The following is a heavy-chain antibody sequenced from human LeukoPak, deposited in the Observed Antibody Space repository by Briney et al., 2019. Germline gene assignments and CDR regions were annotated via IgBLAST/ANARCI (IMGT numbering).Heavy chain of an antibody. CDR1: GGSFSGYY. D-gene: IGHD3-22*01. J-gene: IGHJ3*02. V-gene: IGHV4-59*01. CDR3: ACLTTADAFDI. Sequence: PSETLSLTCALYGGSFSGYYWSWIRQPPGKGLEWIGYIYDSGSTNHNPSLKSRVTISVDTSKNQFSLKLSSVTAADTAVYYCACLTTADAFDIWGQGTMVTVSS. CDR2: IYDSGST.